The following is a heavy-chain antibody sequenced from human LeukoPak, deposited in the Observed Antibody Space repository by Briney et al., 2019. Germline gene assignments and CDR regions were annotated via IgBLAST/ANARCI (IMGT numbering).Heavy chain of an antibody. CDR2: LSGSGGST. CDR3: AKDLSITMSPHAFDI. CDR1: GFTFSSYA. D-gene: IGHD3-22*01. J-gene: IGHJ3*02. Sequence: GSLRLPCAASGFTFSSYAMSWVRQAPGKGLEWVSALSGSGGSTYSADSVKGRFTISRDNSKNTLYLQMNSLRAEDTAVYYCAKDLSITMSPHAFDIWGQGTMVTVSS. V-gene: IGHV3-23*01.